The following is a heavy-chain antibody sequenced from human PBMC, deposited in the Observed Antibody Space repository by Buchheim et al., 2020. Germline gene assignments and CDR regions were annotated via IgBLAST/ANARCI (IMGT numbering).Heavy chain of an antibody. D-gene: IGHD5-18*01. Sequence: VQLVESGGGVVQPGRSLRLSCAASGFTFSSYGMHWVRQAPGKGLEWVAVISYDGSNKYYADSVKGRFTISRDNSKNTLYLQMNSLRAEDTAVYYCAKEGLWDYFDYWGQGTL. CDR2: ISYDGSNK. V-gene: IGHV3-30*18. CDR1: GFTFSSYG. CDR3: AKEGLWDYFDY. J-gene: IGHJ4*02.